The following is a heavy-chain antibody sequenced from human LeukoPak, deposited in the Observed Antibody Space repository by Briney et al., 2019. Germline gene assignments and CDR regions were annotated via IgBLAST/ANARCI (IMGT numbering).Heavy chain of an antibody. J-gene: IGHJ4*02. CDR1: GGSISSYY. V-gene: IGHV4-59*08. CDR3: ARHSAYLNPFDY. Sequence: PSETLSLTCTVSGGSISSYYWSWIRQPPGKGLEWIGYIYYSGGTNYSPSLKSRVTMSVDTSKNQFSLKLSSVTAADTAVYFCARHSAYLNPFDYWGQGTLVTVSS. CDR2: IYYSGGT. D-gene: IGHD1-14*01.